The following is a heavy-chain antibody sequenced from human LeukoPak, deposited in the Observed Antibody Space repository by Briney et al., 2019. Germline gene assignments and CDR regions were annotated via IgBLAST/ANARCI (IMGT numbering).Heavy chain of an antibody. J-gene: IGHJ4*02. CDR1: GVSFNNYY. CDR2: INHSGYT. D-gene: IGHD4-17*01. V-gene: IGHV4-34*01. Sequence: SETLSLTCAVSGVSFNNYYWSWVRQTPGKGLEWIGEINHSGYTNDSPSLKSRVTLSIDTSRKQLSLNLRSVTVADTGIYYCTRMTTGHDYWGQGTLVTVSS. CDR3: TRMTTGHDY.